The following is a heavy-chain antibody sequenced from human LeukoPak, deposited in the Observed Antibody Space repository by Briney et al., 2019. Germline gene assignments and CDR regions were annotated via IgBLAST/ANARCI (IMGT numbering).Heavy chain of an antibody. CDR3: ARGADSSGISDFDY. J-gene: IGHJ4*02. CDR1: GYTFTGYY. CDR2: INPNSGGI. Sequence: ASVKVSCKASGYTFTGYYMHWVRQAPGRGLEWMGRINPNSGGINYAQKFQGRVTMTRDTSISTAYMELSRLRSDDTAVYYCARGADSSGISDFDYWGQGTLVTVSS. D-gene: IGHD6-19*01. V-gene: IGHV1-2*06.